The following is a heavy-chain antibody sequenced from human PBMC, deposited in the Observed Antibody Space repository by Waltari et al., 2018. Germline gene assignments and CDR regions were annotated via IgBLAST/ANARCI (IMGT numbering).Heavy chain of an antibody. V-gene: IGHV3-73*01. CDR1: GFAFSDSA. J-gene: IGHJ4*02. D-gene: IGHD1-26*01. Sequence: EVQLVDSGGALVQPGGSLRLSCAAAGFAFSDSAIHWVRQASGKGLEWVGRIRSRINSHTTSYGASIRGRFTISRDDSKNTAYLQMDSLKTDDTAVYYCARQTRNQVGWGQGSLVTVSS. CDR2: IRSRINSHTT. CDR3: ARQTRNQVG.